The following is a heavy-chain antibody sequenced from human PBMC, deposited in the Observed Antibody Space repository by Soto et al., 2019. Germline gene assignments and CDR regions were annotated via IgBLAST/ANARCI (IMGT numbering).Heavy chain of an antibody. CDR1: GFTFDNYA. J-gene: IGHJ4*02. Sequence: EVKLLESGGGLVQPGGSLRLSCAASGFTFDNYAMNWVRQTPGKGLEWVATISGRGESTYYADSVKGRLTISRDNSKNTLYLHMSSLRAEDTAMYYCAKAPNYYESSGVDYWGQGTLVSVSA. CDR2: ISGRGEST. V-gene: IGHV3-23*01. CDR3: AKAPNYYESSGVDY. D-gene: IGHD3-22*01.